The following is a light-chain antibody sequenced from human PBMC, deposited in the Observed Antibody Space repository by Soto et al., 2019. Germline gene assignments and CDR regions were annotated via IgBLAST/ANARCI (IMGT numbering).Light chain of an antibody. CDR2: KAS. J-gene: IGKJ2*01. V-gene: IGKV1-5*03. Sequence: DIRLTQSPSTLSASVGDRVTITCRASQSISSWLAWDQQKPGKAPKLLIYKASTLKSGXPSRFSGSGSGTEFTLTISSLQPDDFATYYCQQYNSYTFGQGTKVDIK. CDR3: QQYNSYT. CDR1: QSISSW.